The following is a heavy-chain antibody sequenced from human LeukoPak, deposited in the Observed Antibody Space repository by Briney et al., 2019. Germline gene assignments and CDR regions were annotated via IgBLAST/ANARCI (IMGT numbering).Heavy chain of an antibody. CDR2: IYYSGST. CDR1: GGSISSYY. V-gene: IGHV4-59*01. CDR3: ARGGSYYDFWSGYYDYYYYMDV. Sequence: SETLSLTCTVSGGSISSYYWSWIRQPPGKGLEWIGYIYYSGSTNYNPSLKSRVTISVDTSKNQFSLRPTSVTAADTAVYYCARGGSYYDFWSGYYDYYYYMDVWGKGTTVTVSS. J-gene: IGHJ6*03. D-gene: IGHD3-3*01.